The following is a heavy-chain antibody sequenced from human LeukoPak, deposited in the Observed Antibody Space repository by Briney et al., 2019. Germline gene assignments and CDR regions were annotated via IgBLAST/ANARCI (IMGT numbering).Heavy chain of an antibody. CDR3: AGSDTIGYSPREWDYWYFDL. V-gene: IGHV3-23*01. D-gene: IGHD3-22*01. CDR2: ISGHGGSIGDRT. J-gene: IGHJ2*01. Sequence: GGTLRLSCAASGFTFSNYGMSWVRQAPGEGLEWVSGISGHGGSIGDRTFYADSVKGRFTISRDNSRNTLYLQMNSLRAEDTAVYYCAGSDTIGYSPREWDYWYFDLWGRGTLVTVSS. CDR1: GFTFSNYG.